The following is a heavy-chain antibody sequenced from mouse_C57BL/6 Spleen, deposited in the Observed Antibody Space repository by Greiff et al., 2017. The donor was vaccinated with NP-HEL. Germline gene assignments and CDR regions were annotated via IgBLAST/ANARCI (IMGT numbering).Heavy chain of an antibody. J-gene: IGHJ2*01. D-gene: IGHD4-1*01. CDR2: IYPGDGDT. V-gene: IGHV1-82*01. Sequence: VQLQQSGPELVKPGASVKISCKASGYAFSSSWMNWVKQRPGKGLEWIGRIYPGDGDTNYNGKFKGKATLTADKSSSTAYMQLSSLTSEDSAVYFCARSGGTEYYFDYWGQGTTLTVSS. CDR1: GYAFSSSW. CDR3: ARSGGTEYYFDY.